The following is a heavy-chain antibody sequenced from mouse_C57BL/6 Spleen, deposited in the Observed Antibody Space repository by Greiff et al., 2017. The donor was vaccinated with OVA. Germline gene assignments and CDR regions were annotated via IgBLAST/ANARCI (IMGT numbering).Heavy chain of an antibody. CDR2: IDPEAGDT. V-gene: IGHV14-1*01. D-gene: IGHD2-3*01. CDR1: GFNITDYY. Sequence: EVQLQQSGAELVRPGASVKLSCTASGFNITDYYMHWVKQRPEQGLEWIGRIDPEAGDTEYAPKFQGKATLTVDPSSNTAYLQLSSLESEDTAVCYCTFIYDGYYEAYWGQGTLVTVSA. CDR3: TFIYDGYYEAY. J-gene: IGHJ3*01.